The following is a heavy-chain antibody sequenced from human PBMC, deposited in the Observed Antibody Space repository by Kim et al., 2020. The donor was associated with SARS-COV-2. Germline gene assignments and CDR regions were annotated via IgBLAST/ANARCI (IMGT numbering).Heavy chain of an antibody. CDR2: INEDGSEK. D-gene: IGHD2-21*01. CDR3: VRDMGWGYFDP. J-gene: IGHJ5*02. CDR1: KFTFSRYW. V-gene: IGHV3-7*03. Sequence: GGSLRLSCAASKFTFSRYWMTWVRQAPGKGPEWVANINEDGSEKYYMDSVKGRFTISRDNAKSSLYLQMNSLRADDTAVYHYVRDMGWGYFDPWGQGTLVTVSS.